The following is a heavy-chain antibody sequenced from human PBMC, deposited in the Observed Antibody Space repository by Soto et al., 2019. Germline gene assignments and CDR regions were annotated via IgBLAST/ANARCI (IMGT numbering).Heavy chain of an antibody. CDR1: GYSFTSYW. CDR2: IYPGDSDT. J-gene: IGHJ6*02. CDR3: ARQDVYYDFWSGRYTSGMDV. Sequence: PGESLKISCKGSGYSFTSYWIGWVHQMPGKGLEWMGIIYPGDSDTRYSPSFQGQVTISADKSISTAYLQWSSLKASDTAMYYCARQDVYYDFWSGRYTSGMDVWGQGTTVTVSS. V-gene: IGHV5-51*07. D-gene: IGHD3-3*01.